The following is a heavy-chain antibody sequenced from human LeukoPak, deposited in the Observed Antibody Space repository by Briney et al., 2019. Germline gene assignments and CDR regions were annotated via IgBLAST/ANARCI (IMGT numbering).Heavy chain of an antibody. CDR3: ARSPHYDFWSGQFDY. CDR2: ISAYNGNT. Sequence: ASVKVSCKASGYTFTSYGISWVRQAPGQGLEWMGWISAYNGNTNYAQKFQGRVTITADKSTSTAYMELSSLRSEDTAVYYCARSPHYDFWSGQFDYWGQGTLVTVSS. D-gene: IGHD3-3*01. CDR1: GYTFTSYG. J-gene: IGHJ4*02. V-gene: IGHV1-18*01.